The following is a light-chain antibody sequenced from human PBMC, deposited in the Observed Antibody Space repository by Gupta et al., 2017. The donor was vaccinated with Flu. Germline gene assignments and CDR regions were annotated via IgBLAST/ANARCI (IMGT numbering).Light chain of an antibody. V-gene: IGKV3-11*01. Sequence: EIVLTQSPATLSLSPGDRAILSCRASQSITIYLAWYQQKPGQPPRLLMFDASKRAAGIPDSFSGSGSGTDFTLTISTLEPEDFAVYYCQQRSGLPMYTFGQGTKLE. J-gene: IGKJ2*01. CDR3: QQRSGLPMYT. CDR1: QSITIY. CDR2: DAS.